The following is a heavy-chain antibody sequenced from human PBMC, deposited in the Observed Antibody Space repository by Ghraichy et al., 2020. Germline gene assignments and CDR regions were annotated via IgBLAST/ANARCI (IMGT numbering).Heavy chain of an antibody. CDR1: GGSVTSSRYY. J-gene: IGHJ4*02. D-gene: IGHD4-17*01. CDR2: LYHTGNT. Sequence: SETLSLTCTVSGGSVTSSRYYWGWVRQPPGKGLEWIGSLYHTGNTYYNPSLESRVTLSVDTSTNQFSLRLSSVTAADTAVYYCSTSPYGDYEVGLRWGQGTLVTVSS. V-gene: IGHV4-39*01. CDR3: STSPYGDYEVGLR.